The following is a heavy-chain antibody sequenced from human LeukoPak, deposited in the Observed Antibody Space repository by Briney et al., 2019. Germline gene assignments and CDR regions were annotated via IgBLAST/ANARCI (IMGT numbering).Heavy chain of an antibody. D-gene: IGHD1-7*01. CDR1: GNTFSSYA. V-gene: IGHV1-69*06. CDR2: IIPISGTA. CDR3: ARGYWNYGWYYYYYMDV. J-gene: IGHJ6*03. Sequence: ASVKVSCKASGNTFSSYAISWVRQAPGQGLEWMGGIIPISGTANNAQKFQGRVTITADKSTNTAYMELSSLRSEDTAVYYCARGYWNYGWYYYYYMDVWGKGTTVTVSS.